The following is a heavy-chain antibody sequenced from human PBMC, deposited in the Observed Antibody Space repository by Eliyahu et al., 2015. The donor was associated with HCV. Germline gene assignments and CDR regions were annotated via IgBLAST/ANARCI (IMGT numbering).Heavy chain of an antibody. V-gene: IGHV4-61*01. CDR1: GGSVSSGSYY. J-gene: IGHJ4*02. Sequence: QVQLQESGPGLVKPSETLSLTCTVSGGSVSSGSYYWSWIRQPPGKGLEWIGYIYYSGSTNYNPSLKSRVTISVDTSKNQFSLKLSSVTAADTAVYYCARVPAAAVAGRPFDYWGQGTLVTVSS. D-gene: IGHD6-19*01. CDR3: ARVPAAAVAGRPFDY. CDR2: IYYSGST.